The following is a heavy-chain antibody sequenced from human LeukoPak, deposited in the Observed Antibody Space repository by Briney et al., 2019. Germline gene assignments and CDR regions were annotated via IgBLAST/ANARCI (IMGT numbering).Heavy chain of an antibody. D-gene: IGHD1-26*01. V-gene: IGHV4-38-2*02. Sequence: SETLSLTCTVSGYSISSGYYWGWIRQPPGKRLEWIGTVHHSGSTYCNPSLKSRVTVSVDTSKNQFSLNLTSVTAADTAVYYCARLFRGGSFCDYWGQGTLVTVSS. J-gene: IGHJ4*02. CDR2: VHHSGST. CDR1: GYSISSGYY. CDR3: ARLFRGGSFCDY.